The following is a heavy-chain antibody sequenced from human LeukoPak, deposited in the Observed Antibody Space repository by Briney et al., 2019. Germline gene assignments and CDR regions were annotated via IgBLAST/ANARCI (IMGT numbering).Heavy chain of an antibody. D-gene: IGHD1-26*01. J-gene: IGHJ4*02. CDR3: ARALPTDLQSSDH. CDR1: GGTFSSYA. Sequence: GASVKVSCKASGGTFSSYAISWVRQAPGQGLEWMGGIIPIFGTANYAQKFQGRVTITADKSTSTAYMELSSLRSEDTAVYYCARALPTDLQSSDHWGQGTLVTVSS. V-gene: IGHV1-69*06. CDR2: IIPIFGTA.